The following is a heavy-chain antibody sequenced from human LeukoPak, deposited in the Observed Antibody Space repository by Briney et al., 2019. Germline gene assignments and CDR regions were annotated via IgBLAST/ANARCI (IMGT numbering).Heavy chain of an antibody. D-gene: IGHD5-24*01. CDR3: ASRDKGYYYGMDV. CDR2: LYCGGST. J-gene: IGHJ6*02. V-gene: IGHV3-66*01. Sequence: GGSLRLPCAASGFTVSGNYMSWVRQAPGKGLEWVSLLYCGGSTYYADSVKGRFSISRDNSKNTLYLQMNSLRAEDTAVYYCASRDKGYYYGMDVWGQGTTVTVSS. CDR1: GFTVSGNY.